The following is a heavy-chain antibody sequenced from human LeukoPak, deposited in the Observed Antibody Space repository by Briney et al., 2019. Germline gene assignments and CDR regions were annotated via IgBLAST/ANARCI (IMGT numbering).Heavy chain of an antibody. V-gene: IGHV3-7*01. CDR2: MKSDGSES. J-gene: IGHJ3*01. CDR3: ARDPASPAWGAFDL. CDR1: GFTFRSYW. D-gene: IGHD7-27*01. Sequence: GGSLRLSCAASGFTFRSYWMTWVRQSPGKGLEWVANMKSDGSESQYVDSVKGRFTISRDNAESSLYLQMSSLRVEDSAVYFCARDPASPAWGAFDLWGQGTMVTVSS.